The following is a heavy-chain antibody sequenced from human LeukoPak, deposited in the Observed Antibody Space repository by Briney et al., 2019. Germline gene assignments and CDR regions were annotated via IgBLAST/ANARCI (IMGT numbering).Heavy chain of an antibody. CDR1: GYRFTSYW. V-gene: IGHV5-51*01. D-gene: IGHD4-23*01. J-gene: IGHJ5*02. CDR3: AIVDYGGNSYNWFDP. Sequence: PGESLKISFKGSGYRFTSYWIGWVRPMPGKGLEWMGIIYPGDSDTRYSPSFQGQVTISADKSISTAYLQWSSLKASDTAMYYCAIVDYGGNSYNWFDPWGQGTLVTVSS. CDR2: IYPGDSDT.